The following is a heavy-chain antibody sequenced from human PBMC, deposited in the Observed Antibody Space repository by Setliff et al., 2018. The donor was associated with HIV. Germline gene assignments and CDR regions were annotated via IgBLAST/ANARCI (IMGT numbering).Heavy chain of an antibody. J-gene: IGHJ4*02. CDR1: GFTFNNAW. CDR2: ISYSGDNR. V-gene: IGHV3-23*01. D-gene: IGHD4-4*01. CDR3: AKDQGTTVTTWDH. Sequence: GGSLRLSCAASGFTFNNAWMTWVRQVPGKGLEWVSSISYSGDNRYYADSVKGRFTISRDNSKNTVYLQMNSLRAEDTAVYYCAKDQGTTVTTWDHWGQGTLVTVSS.